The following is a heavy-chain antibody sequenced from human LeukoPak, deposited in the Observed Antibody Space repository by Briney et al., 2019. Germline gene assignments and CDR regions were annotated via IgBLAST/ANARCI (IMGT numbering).Heavy chain of an antibody. Sequence: SETLSLTCTVSGGSISSYYWSWIRQPPGKGLEWIGYIYYSGSTNYNPSLKSRVTISVDTSKNQFSLKLSSVTAADTAVYYCARDGQGLFDYWGQGTLVTVSS. CDR3: ARDGQGLFDY. CDR1: GGSISSYY. V-gene: IGHV4-59*01. CDR2: IYYSGST. J-gene: IGHJ4*02.